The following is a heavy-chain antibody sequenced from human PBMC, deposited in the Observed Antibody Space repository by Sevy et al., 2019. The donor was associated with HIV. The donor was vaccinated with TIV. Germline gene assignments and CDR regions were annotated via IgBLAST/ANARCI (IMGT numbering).Heavy chain of an antibody. CDR2: ISWNSYRI. CDR1: GFRFDDYA. V-gene: IGHV3-9*01. CDR3: AKDMGGILTLDYYSYYGIDV. Sequence: GGSLRLSCAASGFRFDDYAMHWVRQVPGKSPEWVSGISWNSYRIDYADSVRGRFTISRDNAKNSLSLQMNSLRVEDTALYYCAKDMGGILTLDYYSYYGIDVWGQGTTVTVSS. J-gene: IGHJ6*02. D-gene: IGHD3-9*01.